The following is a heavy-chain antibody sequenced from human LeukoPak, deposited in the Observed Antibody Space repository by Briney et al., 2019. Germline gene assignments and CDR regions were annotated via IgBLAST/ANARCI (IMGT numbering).Heavy chain of an antibody. V-gene: IGHV4-30-4*07. Sequence: SETLSLTCVVSGGSVNSGGYSWSWIRRPPGKGLEWIGYIYDTGSTLYNPSLESRLTISIDTSKNQFSLRLSSVTAADTADYFCARYSLSREDFQDWGQGTLVTVSS. CDR2: IYDTGST. CDR1: GGSVNSGGYS. D-gene: IGHD6-13*01. J-gene: IGHJ1*01. CDR3: ARYSLSREDFQD.